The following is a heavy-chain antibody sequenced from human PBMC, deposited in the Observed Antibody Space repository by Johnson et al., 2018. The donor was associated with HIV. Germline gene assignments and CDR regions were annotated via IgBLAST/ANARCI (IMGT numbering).Heavy chain of an antibody. V-gene: IGHV3-7*05. CDR2: IKQDGSEK. CDR1: GFTFSSYW. D-gene: IGHD3-22*01. Sequence: EQLVESGGGLVQPGGSLRLSCAASGFTFSSYWMGWVRQAPGKGLEWVANIKQDGSEKYYVDSVKGRFTISRDNAKNSLYLQMNSRRIEDTAVYNCARDTSDYYLWAFDIWGQGTKVTVSS. J-gene: IGHJ3*02. CDR3: ARDTSDYYLWAFDI.